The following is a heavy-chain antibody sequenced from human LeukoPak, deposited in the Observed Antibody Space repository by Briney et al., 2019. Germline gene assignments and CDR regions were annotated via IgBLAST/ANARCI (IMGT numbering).Heavy chain of an antibody. CDR2: IRYDGIRL. V-gene: IGHV3-30*02. D-gene: IGHD3-22*01. CDR3: AKISGYYPSDY. CDR1: GFTFTNSG. J-gene: IGHJ4*02. Sequence: GGSLRLSCVASGFTFTNSGIHWVRQAPGTGPEWVAFIRYDGIRLFYADSVKGRFTISRDNSKDTLFLQMYSLRAEDTATYYCAKISGYYPSDYWGQGTLVTVSS.